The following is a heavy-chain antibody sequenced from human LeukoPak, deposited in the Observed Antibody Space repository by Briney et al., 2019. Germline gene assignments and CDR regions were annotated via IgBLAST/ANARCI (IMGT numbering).Heavy chain of an antibody. CDR1: RGFFIDYA. CDR3: ARSAVSYKYYFYGMDV. J-gene: IGHJ6*02. CDR2: ISYDGGET. Sequence: GGSLRLSCEVPRGFFIDYAMHWVRQTPAKGLEWLAVISYDGGETYYGDSVKGRFTISRDTSKSKSFLQMNTLRPDDTAQCDCARSAVSYKYYFYGMDVWGLGTSVIVSS. D-gene: IGHD5-24*01. V-gene: IGHV3-30*03.